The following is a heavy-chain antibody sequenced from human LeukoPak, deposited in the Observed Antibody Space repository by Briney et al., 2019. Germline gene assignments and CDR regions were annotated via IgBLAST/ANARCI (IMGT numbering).Heavy chain of an antibody. V-gene: IGHV4-39*01. CDR2: IYYSGST. CDR3: ASLGPNWYFDL. J-gene: IGHJ2*01. D-gene: IGHD7-27*01. Sequence: MPSETLSLTCTVSGGSISSSSYYWGWIRQPPGKGLEWIGSIYYSGSTYYNPSLKSRVTISVDTSKNQFSLKLSSVTAADTAVYYCASLGPNWYFDLWGRGTLVTVSS. CDR1: GGSISSSSYY.